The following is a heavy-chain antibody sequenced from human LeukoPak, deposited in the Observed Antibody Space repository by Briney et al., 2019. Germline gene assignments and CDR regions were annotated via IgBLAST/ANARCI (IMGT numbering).Heavy chain of an antibody. CDR1: GGSINGYY. J-gene: IGHJ4*02. Sequence: TSETLSLTCTVSGGSINGYYWNWIRQPPGKGLEWIGYIDYSGSTDHNPSLKSRVTISIDMSKNQLSLKVSSVTPADTAVYYCATGDHSFDNWGQGILVTVTP. V-gene: IGHV4-59*01. CDR3: ATGDHSFDN. D-gene: IGHD7-27*01. CDR2: IDYSGST.